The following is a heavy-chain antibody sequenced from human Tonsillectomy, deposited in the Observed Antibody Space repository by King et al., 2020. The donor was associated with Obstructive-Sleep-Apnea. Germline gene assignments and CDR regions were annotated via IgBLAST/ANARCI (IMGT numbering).Heavy chain of an antibody. Sequence: QLVQSGAEVKKPGASVKVSCKASGYTFTSYGISWVRQAPGQGLEWMGWISAYNGNTNYAQKLQGRVTMTTDTSTSTAYMELRSLRSDDTAVYYCARDPSRAYYYDSSGYFAFDIWGQGTMVTVSS. CDR2: ISAYNGNT. V-gene: IGHV1-18*04. CDR1: GYTFTSYG. CDR3: ARDPSRAYYYDSSGYFAFDI. D-gene: IGHD3-22*01. J-gene: IGHJ3*02.